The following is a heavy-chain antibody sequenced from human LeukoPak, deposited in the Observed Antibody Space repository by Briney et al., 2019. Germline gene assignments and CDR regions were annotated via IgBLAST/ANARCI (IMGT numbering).Heavy chain of an antibody. CDR3: ARRAKKSRRGSGSYFTWFDP. CDR1: GGSFSGYY. D-gene: IGHD3-10*01. Sequence: SETLSLTCAVYGGSFSGYYWSWIRQPPGKGLEWIGEINHSGSTNYNPSLKSRVTISVDTSKNQFSLKLSSVTAADTAVYYCARRAKKSRRGSGSYFTWFDPWGQGTLVTVSS. V-gene: IGHV4-34*01. J-gene: IGHJ5*02. CDR2: INHSGST.